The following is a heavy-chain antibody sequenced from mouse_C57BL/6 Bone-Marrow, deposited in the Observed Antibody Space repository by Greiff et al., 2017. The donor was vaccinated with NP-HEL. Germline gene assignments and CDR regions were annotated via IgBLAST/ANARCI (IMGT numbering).Heavy chain of an antibody. CDR1: GYTFTGYG. CDR2: IYPRSGNT. Sequence: VQLQQSGAELARPGASVKLSCKASGYTFTGYGISWVKQRTGQGLEWIGEIYPRSGNTYYNEKFKGKATLTADKSSSTAYMELRSLTSEDSAVYFCARYYYGSSPFDYWGQGTTLTVSS. CDR3: ARYYYGSSPFDY. V-gene: IGHV1-81*01. D-gene: IGHD1-1*01. J-gene: IGHJ2*01.